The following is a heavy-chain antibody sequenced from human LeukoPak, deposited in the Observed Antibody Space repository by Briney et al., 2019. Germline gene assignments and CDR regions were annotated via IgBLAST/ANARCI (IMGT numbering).Heavy chain of an antibody. CDR3: AKSGVDFWSGYYPDY. D-gene: IGHD3-3*01. CDR1: GGSISSGDYY. Sequence: SETLSLTCTVSGGSISSGDYYWSWIRQPPGKGLEWIGYIYYSGSTYYNPSLKSRVTMSVDTSKNQFSLKLSSVTAADTAVYYCAKSGVDFWSGYYPDYWGQGTLVTVSS. J-gene: IGHJ4*02. CDR2: IYYSGST. V-gene: IGHV4-30-4*08.